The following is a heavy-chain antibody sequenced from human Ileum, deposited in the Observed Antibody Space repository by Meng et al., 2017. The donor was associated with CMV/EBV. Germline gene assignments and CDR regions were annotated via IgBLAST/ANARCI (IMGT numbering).Heavy chain of an antibody. CDR2: ISAYYGDT. Sequence: ASVKVSCKASGYTFTTYCLSWVRQVPGQGLEWMGWISAYYGDTHYAPSLQGSLTLTRDTSTSTAYLELRSLRSDDTAVYYCAREGSAHYDSIGFPHYWGQGTLVTVSS. V-gene: IGHV1-18*01. CDR3: AREGSAHYDSIGFPHY. CDR1: GYTFTTYC. D-gene: IGHD3-22*01. J-gene: IGHJ4*02.